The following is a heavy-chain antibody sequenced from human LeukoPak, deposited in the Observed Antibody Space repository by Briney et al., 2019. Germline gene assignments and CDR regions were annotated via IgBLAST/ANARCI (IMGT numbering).Heavy chain of an antibody. CDR2: IYYSGST. Sequence: SETLSLTCTVSGGSISSGGYYWSWIRQHPGRGLEWIGYIYYSGSTYYNPSLKSRVTISVDTSKNQFSLKLSSVTAADTAVYYCARVVQDGYLVDYWGQGTLVTVSS. V-gene: IGHV4-31*03. CDR1: GGSISSGGYY. J-gene: IGHJ4*02. D-gene: IGHD5-24*01. CDR3: ARVVQDGYLVDY.